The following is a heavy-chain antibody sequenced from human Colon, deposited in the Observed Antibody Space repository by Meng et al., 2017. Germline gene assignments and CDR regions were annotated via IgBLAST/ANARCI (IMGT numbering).Heavy chain of an antibody. Sequence: AQLCESVGVLVPPGRSLILSLAAAGFTFSSYWMHWVRQVPGKGLVWVSRINEDGIVTNYADSVKGRFTVSRDNAKNTLYLQMNSLRVEDTAVYYCARINYAENSWGQGTLVTVSS. D-gene: IGHD4-23*01. CDR3: ARINYAENS. CDR2: INEDGIVT. CDR1: GFTFSSYW. J-gene: IGHJ1*01. V-gene: IGHV3-74*01.